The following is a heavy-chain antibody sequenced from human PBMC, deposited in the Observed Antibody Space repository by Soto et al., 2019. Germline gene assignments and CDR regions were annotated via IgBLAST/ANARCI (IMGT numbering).Heavy chain of an antibody. Sequence: SETLSLTCTVSGGSISSYYWSWIRQPPGKGLEWIGYIYYSGSTNYNPSLKSRVTISVDTSKNQFSLKLSSVTAADTAVYYCARHSSYYDILTGYSNPYYFDYWGQGTLVTVSS. D-gene: IGHD3-9*01. CDR1: GGSISSYY. CDR3: ARHSSYYDILTGYSNPYYFDY. J-gene: IGHJ4*02. V-gene: IGHV4-59*08. CDR2: IYYSGST.